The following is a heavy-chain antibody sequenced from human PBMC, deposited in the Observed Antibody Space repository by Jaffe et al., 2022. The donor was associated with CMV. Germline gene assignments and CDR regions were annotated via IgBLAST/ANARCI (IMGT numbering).Heavy chain of an antibody. D-gene: IGHD3-22*01. V-gene: IGHV4-34*01. CDR2: INHSGST. CDR1: GGSFSGYY. Sequence: QVQLQQWGAGLLKPSETLSLTCAVYGGSFSGYYWSWIRQPPGKGLEWIGEINHSGSTNYNPSLKSRVTISVDTSKNQFSLKLSSVTAADTAVYYCARGRSRITMIVLKRDAFDIWGQGTMVTVSS. J-gene: IGHJ3*02. CDR3: ARGRSRITMIVLKRDAFDI.